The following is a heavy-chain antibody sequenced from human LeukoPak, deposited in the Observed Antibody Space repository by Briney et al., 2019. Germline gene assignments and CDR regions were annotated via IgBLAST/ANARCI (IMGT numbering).Heavy chain of an antibody. J-gene: IGHJ4*02. CDR3: ARDSPMVRGAFDY. CDR1: GFTFSSYS. D-gene: IGHD3-10*01. Sequence: PGGSLRLSCAASGFTFSSYSMNWVRQAPGKGLEWVSSISSSSSYIYYADSVKGRFTISRDNAKNSLYLQMNSLRAEDTAVYYCARDSPMVRGAFDYWGQGTLVTVSS. V-gene: IGHV3-21*01. CDR2: ISSSSSYI.